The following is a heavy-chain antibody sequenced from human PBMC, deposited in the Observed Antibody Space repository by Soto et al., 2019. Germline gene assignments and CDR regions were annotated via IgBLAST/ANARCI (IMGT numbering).Heavy chain of an antibody. CDR3: ARPPSITHDISSGMDV. CDR1: GGTFDNSV. J-gene: IGHJ6*02. V-gene: IGHV1-69*12. CDR2: IAPIFGTT. D-gene: IGHD6-6*01. Sequence: QVQLVQSGAEVKKPGSSVKVSCKTSGGTFDNSVLSWVRQAPGQGLEWMGGIAPIFGTTTYAQKFQGRVTITADESTSTAYMELTSLRFEDTAVYFCARPPSITHDISSGMDVWGQGTTVTVSS.